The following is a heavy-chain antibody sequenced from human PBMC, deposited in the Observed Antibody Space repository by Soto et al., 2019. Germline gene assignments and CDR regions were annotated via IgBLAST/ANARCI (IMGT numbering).Heavy chain of an antibody. V-gene: IGHV3-23*01. CDR2: ITGSGAGS. Sequence: EVQLLESGGGWLQPGGSLRLSCAASGFTFSSYAMNWVRQAPGKGLEWVSGITGSGAGSNYSDSGKGRFTISRDNSKNTLYLQMNSLRAEDTAVYYCAKAYSNSWPNDWFDPWGQGTLVTVSS. J-gene: IGHJ5*02. CDR1: GFTFSSYA. CDR3: AKAYSNSWPNDWFDP. D-gene: IGHD6-13*01.